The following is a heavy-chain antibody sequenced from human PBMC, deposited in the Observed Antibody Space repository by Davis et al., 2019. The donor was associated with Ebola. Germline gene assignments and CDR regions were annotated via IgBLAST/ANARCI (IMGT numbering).Heavy chain of an antibody. J-gene: IGHJ4*02. CDR1: GFTFSNYW. CDR3: ARVNDYGDY. CDR2: ISSSSSTI. Sequence: GESLKISCAASGFTFSNYWMNWVRQAPGKGLEWVSYISSSSSTIYYADSVKGRFTISRDNAKNSLYLQMNSLRDEDTAVYYCARVNDYGDYWGQGTLVTVSS. V-gene: IGHV3-48*02.